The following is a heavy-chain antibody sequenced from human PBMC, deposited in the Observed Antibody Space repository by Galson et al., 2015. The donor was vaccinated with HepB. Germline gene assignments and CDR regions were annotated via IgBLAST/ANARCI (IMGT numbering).Heavy chain of an antibody. D-gene: IGHD3-22*01. CDR2: IYSGDST. J-gene: IGHJ4*02. CDR1: GFTVSSNY. V-gene: IGHV3-53*01. Sequence: SLRLSCAASGFTVSSNYMSWVHQAPGKGLEWVSVIYSGDSTYYADSVKGRFTISRDNSKNTLYLQMNSLRAEDTAVYYCARMGNYYDSSGNDYWGQGTLVTVSS. CDR3: ARMGNYYDSSGNDY.